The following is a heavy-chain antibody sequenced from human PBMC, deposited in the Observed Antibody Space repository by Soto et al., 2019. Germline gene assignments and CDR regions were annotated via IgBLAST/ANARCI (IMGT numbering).Heavy chain of an antibody. CDR3: ARGPTKSIAAAGTG. V-gene: IGHV4-34*01. J-gene: IGHJ4*02. Sequence: SETLSLTCAVYGGSFSGYYWSWIRQPPGKGLEWIGEINHSGSTNYNPSLKSRVTISVDTSKNQFSLKLSSVTAADTAVYYCARGPTKSIAAAGTGWGQGTLVTVSS. CDR2: INHSGST. CDR1: GGSFSGYY. D-gene: IGHD6-13*01.